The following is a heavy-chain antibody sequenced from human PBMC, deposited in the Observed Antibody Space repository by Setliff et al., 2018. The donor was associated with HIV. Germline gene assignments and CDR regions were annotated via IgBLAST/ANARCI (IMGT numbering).Heavy chain of an antibody. CDR1: GFSLTTDGVG. V-gene: IGHV2-5*02. D-gene: IGHD3-10*01. J-gene: IGHJ4*02. Sequence: SGPTLVNPTQTLTLTCTFSGFSLTTDGVGVGWLRQPPGQALEWLALIYWDDDERYSPSLQGRLTITKDTSNNQVVLTMTNMDPVDTATYYCVFGRGDGYFDYWGQGTLVTVSS. CDR3: VFGRGDGYFDY. CDR2: IYWDDDE.